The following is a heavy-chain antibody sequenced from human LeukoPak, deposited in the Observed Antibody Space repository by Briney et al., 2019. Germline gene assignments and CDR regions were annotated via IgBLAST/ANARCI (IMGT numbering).Heavy chain of an antibody. V-gene: IGHV3-30*04. D-gene: IGHD2-2*01. CDR3: AREYCDRTTCYLFDY. CDR2: VSYNGKNK. J-gene: IGHJ4*02. CDR1: GFTFSSYA. Sequence: GGSLRLSCAASGFTFSSYAMHWVRQAPGEGLEWVAVVSYNGKNKYYADSVKGRFTISRDNPKNTLYLEMNSLGAEDTAVYYCAREYCDRTTCYLFDYWGQGTLVTVSS.